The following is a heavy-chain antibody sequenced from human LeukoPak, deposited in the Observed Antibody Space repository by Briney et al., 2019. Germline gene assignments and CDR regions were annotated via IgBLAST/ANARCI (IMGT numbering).Heavy chain of an antibody. Sequence: GWSLRLSCAASGFTFSSYEMNWVRQAPGKGLEWVSYISSSGSTIYYADSVKGRFTISRDNAKNSLYLRMNSLIADDTAVYYCATESPGATRDDWGQGTLVTVSS. J-gene: IGHJ4*02. CDR1: GFTFSSYE. CDR2: ISSSGSTI. CDR3: ATESPGATRDD. V-gene: IGHV3-48*03. D-gene: IGHD1-26*01.